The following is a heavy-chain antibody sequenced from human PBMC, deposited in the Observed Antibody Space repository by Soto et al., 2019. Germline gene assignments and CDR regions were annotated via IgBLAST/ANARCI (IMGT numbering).Heavy chain of an antibody. CDR3: ARDLPRMDV. J-gene: IGHJ6*02. Sequence: QVQLVQSGAEVKKPGASVKVSCKASGYTFSSYGISWVRQAPGQGLEWMGWSRAYNGNRNYAQKLQGRVTMTTDTSTSNAYLELRSLSSGDTAVYYLARDLPRMDVWGQGTTVTVSS. CDR2: SRAYNGNR. CDR1: GYTFSSYG. V-gene: IGHV1-18*01.